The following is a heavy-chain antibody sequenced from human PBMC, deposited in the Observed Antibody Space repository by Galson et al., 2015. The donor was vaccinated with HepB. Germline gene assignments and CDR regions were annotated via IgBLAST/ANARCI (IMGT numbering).Heavy chain of an antibody. D-gene: IGHD3-9*01. CDR3: ARDVDWALDY. Sequence: SVKVSCKASGYPFNKYGISWVRQAPGQGLEWMGWISTKRGNTKHAQNFQGRVTMTTETSTNTAYMELRSLRSADTAVYYCARDVDWALDYWGQGTLVTVSS. CDR1: GYPFNKYG. V-gene: IGHV1-18*01. CDR2: ISTKRGNT. J-gene: IGHJ4*02.